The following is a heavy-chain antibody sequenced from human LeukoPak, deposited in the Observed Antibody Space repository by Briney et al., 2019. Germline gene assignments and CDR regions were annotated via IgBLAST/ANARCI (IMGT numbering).Heavy chain of an antibody. J-gene: IGHJ4*02. CDR2: IYTSGST. CDR1: GGSISSYY. V-gene: IGHV4-4*07. Sequence: SETLSLTCTVSGGSISSYYWSWIRQPAGKGLDWIGRIYTSGSTNYNPSLKSRVTMSVDTSKNQFSLKLSSVTAADTAVYYCAREALVRDGRHMDYWGQGTLVTVSS. CDR3: AREALVRDGRHMDY. D-gene: IGHD5-24*01.